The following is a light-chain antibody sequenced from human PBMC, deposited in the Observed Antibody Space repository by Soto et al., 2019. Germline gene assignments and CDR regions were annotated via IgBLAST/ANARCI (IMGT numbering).Light chain of an antibody. CDR3: QQYTSYGIYT. V-gene: IGKV1-5*01. J-gene: IGKJ2*01. CDR2: DAS. Sequence: DIQMTQSPSTLSASVGDRVTITCRASQRISSWLAWYQQKPGKAPKLLIYDASSLESWVPSRFSGSGSGTEFTLSISSLQPDDFATYYCQQYTSYGIYTVVQGTKLEIK. CDR1: QRISSW.